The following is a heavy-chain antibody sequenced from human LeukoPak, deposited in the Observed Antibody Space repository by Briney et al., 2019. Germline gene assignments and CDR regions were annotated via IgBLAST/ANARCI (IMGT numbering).Heavy chain of an antibody. Sequence: GGSLRLSCAASGFTFNNYGMHWVRQAPGKGLEWVAVIWYDGTKKYYADSVKGRFTISRDNSKNTLYLQMNSLTAEDTAVYYCARGGKVVIAYMDYWGQGALVTVSS. D-gene: IGHD2-15*01. CDR2: IWYDGTKK. V-gene: IGHV3-33*01. CDR3: ARGGKVVIAYMDY. J-gene: IGHJ4*02. CDR1: GFTFNNYG.